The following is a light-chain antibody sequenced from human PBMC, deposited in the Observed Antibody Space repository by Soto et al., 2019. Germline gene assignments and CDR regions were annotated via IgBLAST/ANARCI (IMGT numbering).Light chain of an antibody. CDR1: RSVSSN. Sequence: EIVLTQSPATLSLSPGERATLSCRASRSVSSNLAWYQQKPGQAPRLLIYGASTRATGIPDRFSGSGSGTEFTLTISSLQSEDFAVYYCQQYGSWPGTFGQGTKVDIK. J-gene: IGKJ1*01. V-gene: IGKV3-15*01. CDR2: GAS. CDR3: QQYGSWPGT.